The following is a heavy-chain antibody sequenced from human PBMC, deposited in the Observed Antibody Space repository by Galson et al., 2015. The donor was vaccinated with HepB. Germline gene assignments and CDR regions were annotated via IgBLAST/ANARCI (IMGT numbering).Heavy chain of an antibody. Sequence: PALVKPTQTLTLTCTFSGFLLSTSGMHVSWIRQPPGKAPEWLARIDWDDDKFYSTSLKTWLSISKDTSKNQVVLTLTNMDPVDTATYYCARTPPRAGYGSFDYWGQGTLVTVSS. CDR3: ARTPPRAGYGSFDY. CDR1: GFLLSTSGMH. CDR2: IDWDDDK. J-gene: IGHJ4*02. V-gene: IGHV2-70*04. D-gene: IGHD6-19*01.